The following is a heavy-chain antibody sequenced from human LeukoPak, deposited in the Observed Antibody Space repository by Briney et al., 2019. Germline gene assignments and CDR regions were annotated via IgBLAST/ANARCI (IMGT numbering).Heavy chain of an antibody. Sequence: SGGSLRLSCAASGFTVSSNYMSWVRQTPGKGLEWVSIIYSGGTTYYADSVKGRFTISRDNSKNTLYLQMNSMRVEDTAVNYCARSVHMCTFDYWGQGTLVTVSS. V-gene: IGHV3-66*01. J-gene: IGHJ4*02. CDR1: GFTVSSNY. CDR3: ARSVHMCTFDY. D-gene: IGHD1-1*01. CDR2: IYSGGTT.